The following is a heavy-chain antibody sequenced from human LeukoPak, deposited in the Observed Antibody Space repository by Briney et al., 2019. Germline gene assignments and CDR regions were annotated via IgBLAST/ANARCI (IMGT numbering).Heavy chain of an antibody. Sequence: PGGSLRLSCAASGFTFSSYSMNWVRQAPGKGLEWVSYISSSSTIYYADSVKGRFTISRDNAKNSLYLQMNSLRAEDTAVYYCARSRITVVRGVITDAFDIWGQGTMVTVSS. CDR3: ARSRITVVRGVITDAFDI. CDR1: GFTFSSYS. D-gene: IGHD3-10*01. V-gene: IGHV3-48*01. CDR2: ISSSSTI. J-gene: IGHJ3*02.